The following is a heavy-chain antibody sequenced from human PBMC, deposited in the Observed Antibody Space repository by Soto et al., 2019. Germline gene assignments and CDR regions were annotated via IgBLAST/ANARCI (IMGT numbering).Heavy chain of an antibody. CDR2: IYSAGNT. CDR1: GFIVSSHN. CDR3: ARDFVVGGPTINYYYGMDV. J-gene: IGHJ6*02. Sequence: PGGSLRLSCAASGFIVSSHNMSWVRQAPGKGLEWVSIIYSAGNTYYADSVKGRFTISRDNSKNTLFLQMNSLGAEDTAVYYCARDFVVGGPTINYYYGMDVWGQGTTVTVSS. V-gene: IGHV3-66*01. D-gene: IGHD1-26*01.